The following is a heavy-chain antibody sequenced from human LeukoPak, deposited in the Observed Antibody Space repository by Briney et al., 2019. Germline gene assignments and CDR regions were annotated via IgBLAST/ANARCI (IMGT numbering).Heavy chain of an antibody. CDR2: INSDGSST. D-gene: IGHD6-13*01. J-gene: IGHJ3*02. V-gene: IGHV3-74*01. CDR3: ARDRSSWYGSRDAFDI. CDR1: GFTFSSYW. Sequence: PGGSLRLSCAASGFTFSSYWMHWVRQAPGKVLVWVSRINSDGSSTSYADSVKGRFTISRDNAKNTLYLQMNSLRAEDTAVYYCARDRSSWYGSRDAFDIWGQGTMVTVSS.